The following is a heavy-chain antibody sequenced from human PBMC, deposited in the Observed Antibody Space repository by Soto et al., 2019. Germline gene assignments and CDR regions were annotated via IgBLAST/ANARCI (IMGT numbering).Heavy chain of an antibody. CDR1: GFSFSNYA. CDR2: IKGSGDST. CDR3: VKGGASYTSCWYAN. J-gene: IGHJ4*02. D-gene: IGHD6-13*01. Sequence: GGSLRLSCAASGFSFSNYAMHWVRQAPGKGLEWVSTIKGSGDSTYYLDSVRGRFTISRDYSRYTLYLQMTSLRAEDTALYHCVKGGASYTSCWYANWGQGILVTVSS. V-gene: IGHV3-23*01.